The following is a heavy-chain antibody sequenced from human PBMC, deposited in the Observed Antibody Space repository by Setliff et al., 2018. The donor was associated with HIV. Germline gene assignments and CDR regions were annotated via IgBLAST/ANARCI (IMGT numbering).Heavy chain of an antibody. CDR1: GYTFTSYY. CDR3: AGTAGWELPPRLYYYYYYMDV. D-gene: IGHD1-26*01. CDR2: INPSGGST. Sequence: GASVKVSCKASGYTFTSYYMHWVRQAPGQGLEWMGIINPSGGSTSYAQKFQGRVTMTRDTSTSTAYMELSSLRSEDTAVYYCAGTAGWELPPRLYYYYYYMDVWGKGTTVTVSS. V-gene: IGHV1-46*01. J-gene: IGHJ6*03.